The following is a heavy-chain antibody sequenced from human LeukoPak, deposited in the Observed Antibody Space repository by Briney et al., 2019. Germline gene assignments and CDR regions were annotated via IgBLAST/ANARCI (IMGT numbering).Heavy chain of an antibody. D-gene: IGHD2-15*01. CDR1: GFTFSSYA. CDR2: ISGSGGST. V-gene: IGHV3-23*01. Sequence: GESLRLSCAASGFTFSSYAMSWVRQAPGKGLEWVSAISGSGGSTYYADSVKGRFTISRDNSKNTLYLQMNSLRAEDTAVYYCAKDGRVLLNYYGMDVWGQGTTVTVSS. J-gene: IGHJ6*02. CDR3: AKDGRVLLNYYGMDV.